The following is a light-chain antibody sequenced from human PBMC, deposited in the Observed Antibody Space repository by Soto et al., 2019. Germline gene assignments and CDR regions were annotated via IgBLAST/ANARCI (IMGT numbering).Light chain of an antibody. V-gene: IGLV2-14*01. CDR2: DVS. CDR1: SSDVGGYNY. CDR3: SSYASSSTSVV. Sequence: QSALTQPASVSGSPGQSSTISCTGTSSDVGGYNYVSWYQQHPGKAPKLMIYDVSNRPSGFSNRFSGSKSVNTAFLTISVLQAEDEADYYCSSYASSSTSVVFGGGTKVTVL. J-gene: IGLJ2*01.